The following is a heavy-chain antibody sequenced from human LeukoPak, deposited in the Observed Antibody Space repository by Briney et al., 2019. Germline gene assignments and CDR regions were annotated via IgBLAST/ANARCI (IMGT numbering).Heavy chain of an antibody. V-gene: IGHV4-4*07. CDR1: GASISGYY. CDR3: ARAGGPYRPLDH. CDR2: ISTSGST. Sequence: SETLSLTWTVSGASISGYYGSWIRQPAGKGLEWIGRISTSGSTNYNPSLKSRVTMSVDTSMSQLSLKLTSVTAADTAIYYCARAGGPYRPLDHSVQGTLVTVSS. J-gene: IGHJ4*02.